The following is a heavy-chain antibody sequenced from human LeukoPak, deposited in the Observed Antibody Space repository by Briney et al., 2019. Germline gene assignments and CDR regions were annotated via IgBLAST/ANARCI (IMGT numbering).Heavy chain of an antibody. D-gene: IGHD3-16*01. CDR1: GGSISKYY. J-gene: IGHJ5*02. V-gene: IGHV4-59*01. CDR2: IYYTGST. CDR3: ARDPGGGTGWFDP. Sequence: KPSETLSLTCTVSGGSISKYYWSWIRQPPGKGPEWIGYIYYTGSTKDNPSLKSRVTISVDTSKDQFSLKLSSVTAADTAMYYCARDPGGGTGWFDPWGQGILVTVSS.